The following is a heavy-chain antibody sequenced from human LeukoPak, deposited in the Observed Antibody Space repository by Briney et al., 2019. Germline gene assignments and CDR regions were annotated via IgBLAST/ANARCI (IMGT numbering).Heavy chain of an antibody. CDR2: IDYSGNT. V-gene: IGHV4-39*07. CDR1: GDSSYSSIYY. Sequence: PSETLSLTCAVSGDSSYSSIYYWGWVRQPPGKGLEWIGTIDYSGNTYYNPSLKSRATISTDTSRSQFSLNLSSVTAADTAVYYCAREEVAVAGSAFDIWGQGTMVTVSS. CDR3: AREEVAVAGSAFDI. J-gene: IGHJ3*02. D-gene: IGHD6-19*01.